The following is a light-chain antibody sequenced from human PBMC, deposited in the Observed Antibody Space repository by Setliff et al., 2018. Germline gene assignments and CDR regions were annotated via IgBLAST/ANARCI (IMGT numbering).Light chain of an antibody. Sequence: QSVLTQSPSASGTPGQRVTISCSGSSSNIGAGYDVHWYQQLPGTAPKLLIYGNSNRPSGVPDRFSGSKSGTSASLAITGLQAEDEADYYCQSYDSSLSGWVFGGGTKVTVL. CDR2: GNS. CDR1: SSNIGAGYD. CDR3: QSYDSSLSGWV. J-gene: IGLJ2*01. V-gene: IGLV1-40*01.